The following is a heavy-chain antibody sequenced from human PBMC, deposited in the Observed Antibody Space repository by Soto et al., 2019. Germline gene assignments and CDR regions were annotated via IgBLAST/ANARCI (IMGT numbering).Heavy chain of an antibody. Sequence: PGGSLRLSCAACGFTFSSYAMSWVRQDPGKGLEWVSAISGSGGSTYYADSVKGRFTISRDNSKNTLYLQMNSLRAEDTAVYYCATPLAPGYYYYYMDVWGKGTTVTVSS. CDR1: GFTFSSYA. V-gene: IGHV3-23*01. CDR3: ATPLAPGYYYYYMDV. CDR2: ISGSGGST. J-gene: IGHJ6*03.